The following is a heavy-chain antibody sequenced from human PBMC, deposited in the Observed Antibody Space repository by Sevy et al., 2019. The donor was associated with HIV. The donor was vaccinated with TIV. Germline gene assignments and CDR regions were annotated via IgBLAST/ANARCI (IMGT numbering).Heavy chain of an antibody. V-gene: IGHV4-39*01. Sequence: SETLSLTCTVSSGSISSSSYYWGWIRQPPGKGLEWIGNIYYSGSTYYNPSLKSRVTISVDRSKNQFSLKPSSVTAADTAVYYCARQGYSYGHSVFDYWGQGTLVTVSS. CDR3: ARQGYSYGHSVFDY. J-gene: IGHJ4*02. CDR1: SGSISSSSYY. CDR2: IYYSGST. D-gene: IGHD5-18*01.